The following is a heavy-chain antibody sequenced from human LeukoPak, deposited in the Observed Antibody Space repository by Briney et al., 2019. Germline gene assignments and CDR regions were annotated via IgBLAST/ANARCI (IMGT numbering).Heavy chain of an antibody. D-gene: IGHD3-9*01. CDR1: GGSISSYY. CDR2: IYYTGST. J-gene: IGHJ4*02. V-gene: IGHV4-59*01. Sequence: KPSETLSLTCTVSGGSISSYYWTWFRQPPGKGLEWIGYIYYTGSTNYNPSLDSRVTISVDVSKNQVSLNLKYVTAADTAVYYCARGYFDWFLDNWGRGTLVTVSS. CDR3: ARGYFDWFLDN.